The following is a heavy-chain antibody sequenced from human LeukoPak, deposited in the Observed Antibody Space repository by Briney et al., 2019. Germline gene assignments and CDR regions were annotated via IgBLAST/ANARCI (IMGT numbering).Heavy chain of an antibody. CDR1: GFTFSSYA. CDR3: ARDLETWIQPGYFDY. J-gene: IGHJ4*02. V-gene: IGHV3-30-3*01. CDR2: ISYDGSNK. D-gene: IGHD5-18*01. Sequence: GGSLRLSCAASGFTFSSYAMHWVRQAPGKGLEWVAVISYDGSNKYYADSVKGRFTISRDNSKNTLYLQMNSLRAEDTAVYYCARDLETWIQPGYFDYWDQGTLVTVSS.